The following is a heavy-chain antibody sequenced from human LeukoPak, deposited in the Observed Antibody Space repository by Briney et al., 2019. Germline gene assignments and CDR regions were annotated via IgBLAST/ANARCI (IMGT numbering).Heavy chain of an antibody. CDR2: ISGSGGST. D-gene: IGHD3-22*01. V-gene: IGHV3-23*01. CDR1: GFTFSSYA. CDR3: AKDLAITMIVVVITAIDY. J-gene: IGHJ4*02. Sequence: PGGSLRLSCAASGFTFSSYAMSWVRQAPGKGLEWVSAISGSGGSTYHADSVKGRFTISRDNSKNTLYLQMNSLRAEDTAVYYCAKDLAITMIVVVITAIDYWGQGTLVTVSS.